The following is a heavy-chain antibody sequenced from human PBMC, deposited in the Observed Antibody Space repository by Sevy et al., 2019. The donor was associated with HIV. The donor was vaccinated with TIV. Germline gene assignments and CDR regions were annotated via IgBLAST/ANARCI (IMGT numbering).Heavy chain of an antibody. V-gene: IGHV3-13*01. D-gene: IGHD3-16*02. CDR1: GFTFSSYD. CDR2: IGTAGDT. Sequence: GESLKISCAASGFTFSSYDMHWVRQATGKGLEWVSAIGTAGDTYYPGSVKGRFTISRENAKNSLYLQMNSLRAGDTAVYYCARGQYDYLWGSYPNDAFDIWGQGTMVTVSS. CDR3: ARGQYDYLWGSYPNDAFDI. J-gene: IGHJ3*02.